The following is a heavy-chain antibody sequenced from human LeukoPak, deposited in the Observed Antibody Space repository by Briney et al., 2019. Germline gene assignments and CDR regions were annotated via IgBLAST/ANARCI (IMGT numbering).Heavy chain of an antibody. J-gene: IGHJ4*02. V-gene: IGHV1-3*01. Sequence: ASVKVSCKAAGYSFTNYAIQWVRQAPGQRLEWMGWINAGNGKTEYSQKFQGRVTITRDTSASTVYMELNSLRSEDTAMYYCARDRYYGSDGRFNYFDYWGQGTPLTVSS. CDR2: INAGNGKT. CDR1: GYSFTNYA. CDR3: ARDRYYGSDGRFNYFDY. D-gene: IGHD3-10*01.